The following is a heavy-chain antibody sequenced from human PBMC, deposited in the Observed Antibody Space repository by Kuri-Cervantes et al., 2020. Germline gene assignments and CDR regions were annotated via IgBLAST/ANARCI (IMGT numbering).Heavy chain of an antibody. Sequence: GGSLRLSCAASGFTFSSYWMHWVRQAPGKGLVWVSRINSDGSSTSYADSVKGRFTISRDNAKNTLYLQMNSLRAEDTAVYYCARPKYCSGGSCLLKPSPYYYYGMDVWGQGTTVTVSS. CDR3: ARPKYCSGGSCLLKPSPYYYYGMDV. CDR2: INSDGSST. D-gene: IGHD2-15*01. CDR1: GFTFSSYW. V-gene: IGHV3-74*01. J-gene: IGHJ6*02.